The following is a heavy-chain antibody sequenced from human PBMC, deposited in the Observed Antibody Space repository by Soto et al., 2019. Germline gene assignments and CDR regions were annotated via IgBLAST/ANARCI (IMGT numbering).Heavy chain of an antibody. Sequence: QVQLVQSGAEVKKPGASVKVSGKASGYTFTSDGISWVRQAPRQGLEWMGWISASSGNTNYAQKLQGRVTMTTDTSTSTAYMELRSLRSDDTAVYYCARDSQYWYFDLWGRGTLVTVSS. CDR3: ARDSQYWYFDL. V-gene: IGHV1-18*01. CDR1: GYTFTSDG. J-gene: IGHJ2*01. CDR2: ISASSGNT.